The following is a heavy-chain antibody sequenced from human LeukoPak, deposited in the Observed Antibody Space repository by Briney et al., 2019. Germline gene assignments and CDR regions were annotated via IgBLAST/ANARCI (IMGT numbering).Heavy chain of an antibody. Sequence: SETLSLTCTVSGASINNYYWSWVRQPPLKGLEWIGYIYSTGDTSYNPSLKSRVTVSVDTSKNQFSLKLSSVTAADTAVYYCARSYYYDSSGYYIAAFDIWGQGTMVTLSS. CDR3: ARSYYYDSSGYYIAAFDI. V-gene: IGHV4-59*01. D-gene: IGHD3-22*01. J-gene: IGHJ3*02. CDR1: GASINNYY. CDR2: IYSTGDT.